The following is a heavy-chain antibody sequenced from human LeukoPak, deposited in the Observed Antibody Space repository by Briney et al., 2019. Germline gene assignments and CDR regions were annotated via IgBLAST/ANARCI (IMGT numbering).Heavy chain of an antibody. V-gene: IGHV1-18*01. CDR2: ISAYNGNT. D-gene: IGHD2-8*01. CDR3: ARRAVLMVYDSWFDP. CDR1: GGTFSSYA. J-gene: IGHJ5*02. Sequence: ASVKVSCRASGGTFSSYAISWVRQAPGQGLEWMGWISAYNGNTNYAQKLQGRVTMTTDTSTSTAYMELRSLRSDDTAVYYCARRAVLMVYDSWFDPWGQGTLVTVSS.